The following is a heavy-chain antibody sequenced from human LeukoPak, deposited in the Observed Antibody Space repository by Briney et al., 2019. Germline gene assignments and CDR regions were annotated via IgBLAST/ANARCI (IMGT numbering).Heavy chain of an antibody. D-gene: IGHD3-22*01. V-gene: IGHV1-18*01. J-gene: IGHJ6*03. CDR3: ARVLNRSTMIVVVNPYYYYMDV. Sequence: GASVKVSCKASGYTFTSYGISWVRQAPGQGLEWMGWISAYNGNTNYAQKLQGRVTMTTDTSTSTAYMELRSLRSDDTAVYYCARVLNRSTMIVVVNPYYYYMDVWGKGTTVTVSS. CDR2: ISAYNGNT. CDR1: GYTFTSYG.